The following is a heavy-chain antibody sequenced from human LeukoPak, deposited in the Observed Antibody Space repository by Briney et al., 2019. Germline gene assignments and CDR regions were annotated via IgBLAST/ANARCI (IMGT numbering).Heavy chain of an antibody. V-gene: IGHV1-2*02. D-gene: IGHD2-21*01. CDR2: INPNSGGT. J-gene: IGHJ4*02. Sequence: ASVKVSCKASGYTFTGYNMHWVRQAPGQGLEWVGWINPNSGGTNYAQKFQGGVTMTRDTSISSAYMDLSRLRSDDTAVYYCARNSGGEHFDYWGQGTLVTVSS. CDR3: ARNSGGEHFDY. CDR1: GYTFTGYN.